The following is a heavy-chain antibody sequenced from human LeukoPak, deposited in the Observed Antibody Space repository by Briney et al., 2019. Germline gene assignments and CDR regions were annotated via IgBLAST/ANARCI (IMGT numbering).Heavy chain of an antibody. J-gene: IGHJ3*02. CDR2: INPNSGGT. CDR1: GYTFTGYY. D-gene: IGHD2/OR15-2a*01. Sequence: ASVKVSCKASGYTFTGYYMHWVRQAPGQGLEWMGWINPNSGGTNYAQKLQGRVTMTTDTSTSTAYMELRSLRSDDTAVYYCARDTLIGGGLDAFDIWGQGTMVTVSS. CDR3: ARDTLIGGGLDAFDI. V-gene: IGHV1-2*02.